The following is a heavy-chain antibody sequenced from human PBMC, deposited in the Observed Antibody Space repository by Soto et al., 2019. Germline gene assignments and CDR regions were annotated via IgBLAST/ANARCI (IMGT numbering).Heavy chain of an antibody. D-gene: IGHD6-13*01. Sequence: GGSLRLSCADSGFTFEDHAMHWVRQAPGKGLEGISRISRNRVSIDYVNSVKGRLTISRDNSNNFLYLQMNSLRPEDTALYFCVRDKTGGGRSGWYPHNYYPTLDVWGQGTTVTVSS. CDR3: VRDKTGGGRSGWYPHNYYPTLDV. J-gene: IGHJ6*02. CDR1: GFTFEDHA. CDR2: ISRNRVSI. V-gene: IGHV3-9*01.